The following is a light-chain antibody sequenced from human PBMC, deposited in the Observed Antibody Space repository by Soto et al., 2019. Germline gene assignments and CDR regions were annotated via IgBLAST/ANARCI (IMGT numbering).Light chain of an antibody. V-gene: IGLV2-14*01. CDR2: DVS. J-gene: IGLJ3*02. CDR1: PSDVGGSKY. CDR3: GSYTTFNTMV. Sequence: QSVLTQPASVSGSPGQSITISCTGTPSDVGGSKYVAWYQQPPGKAPRIIIYDVSDRPSGVSYRFSGSKSGNTASLTITWLHAEDEADYYCGSYTTFNTMVFGGGTKLTVL.